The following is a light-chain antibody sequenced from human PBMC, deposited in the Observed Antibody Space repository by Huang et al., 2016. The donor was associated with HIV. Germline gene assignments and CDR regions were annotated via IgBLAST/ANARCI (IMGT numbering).Light chain of an antibody. J-gene: IGKJ5*01. Sequence: IQMTQSPTSLSASIGDRVSIACRASQNINTYLNWYQQKPGKAPKPLISSASPLHSGVPSRFSGSGSGTDFTLTIRGLQLDDFATYYCQQSYSALSSFGPGTRL. CDR1: QNINTY. CDR2: SAS. V-gene: IGKV1-39*01. CDR3: QQSYSALSS.